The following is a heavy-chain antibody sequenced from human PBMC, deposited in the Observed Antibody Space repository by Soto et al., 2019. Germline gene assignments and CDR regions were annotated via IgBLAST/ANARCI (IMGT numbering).Heavy chain of an antibody. J-gene: IGHJ4*02. Sequence: QVQLQESGPGLVKPSETLSLTCTVSAGSVSSGSYSWSWIRQPPGKGLEWIGYIYSSGSTLYNPSLKSRVIISVDTSMTQFSLKRSSVTAADTAVYYCARDSVALFDSWGQGTLVTVSS. CDR2: IYSSGST. CDR3: ARDSVALFDS. V-gene: IGHV4-61*01. D-gene: IGHD2-15*01. CDR1: AGSVSSGSYS.